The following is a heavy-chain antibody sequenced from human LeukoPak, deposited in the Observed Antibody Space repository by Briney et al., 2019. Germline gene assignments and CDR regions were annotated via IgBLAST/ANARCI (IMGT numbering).Heavy chain of an antibody. CDR1: GDSFTTYW. CDR2: IYLGDSRT. Sequence: GESPKISCKGSGDSFTTYWIGWVLQMPGKGLEWMGIIYLGDSRTRYSPPFQGQVTISADKSINTAYLQWSSLKASDTAMYYCVRHRNWNYDSWGPANQLTVSS. V-gene: IGHV5-51*01. J-gene: IGHJ1*01. D-gene: IGHD1-7*01. CDR3: VRHRNWNYDS.